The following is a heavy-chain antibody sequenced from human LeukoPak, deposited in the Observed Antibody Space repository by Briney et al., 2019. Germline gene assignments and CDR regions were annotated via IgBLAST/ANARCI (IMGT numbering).Heavy chain of an antibody. CDR2: IYYSGST. Sequence: SETLSLTCTVSGGSISSSSYYWGWIRQPPGKGLEWIGTIYYSGSTDYNPSLKSRVTISVDTSKNQFSLKLSSVTAADTAVYYCARHRWDSGSYFASYYFHYWGQGTLVTVSS. CDR1: GGSISSSSYY. D-gene: IGHD1-26*01. V-gene: IGHV4-39*01. CDR3: ARHRWDSGSYFASYYFHY. J-gene: IGHJ4*02.